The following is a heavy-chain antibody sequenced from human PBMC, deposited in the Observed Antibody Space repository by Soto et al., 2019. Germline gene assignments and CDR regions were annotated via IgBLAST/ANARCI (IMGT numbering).Heavy chain of an antibody. CDR3: ATEVGDCSGGSCANY. CDR1: GYTFTSYY. Sequence: GASVKVSCKASGYTFTSYYMHWVRQAPGQGLEWMGIINPSGGSTSYAQKFQGRVTMTRDTSTSTVYMELSSLRSEDTAVYYCATEVGDCSGGSCANYWGQGTLVTVSS. J-gene: IGHJ4*02. V-gene: IGHV1-46*03. D-gene: IGHD2-15*01. CDR2: INPSGGST.